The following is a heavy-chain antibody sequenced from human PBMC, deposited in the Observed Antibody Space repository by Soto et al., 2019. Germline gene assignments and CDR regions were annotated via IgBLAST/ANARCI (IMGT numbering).Heavy chain of an antibody. Sequence: ASVKVSCKAPGYTFTSYYMHWVRQSPGQGLEWMGIINPSGGSTSYAQKFQGRVTMTRDTSTSTVYMELSSLRSEDTAVYYCARDVHYYDSSGYLYGFDYWGQGTLVTVSS. V-gene: IGHV1-46*01. CDR2: INPSGGST. CDR1: GYTFTSYY. D-gene: IGHD3-22*01. J-gene: IGHJ4*02. CDR3: ARDVHYYDSSGYLYGFDY.